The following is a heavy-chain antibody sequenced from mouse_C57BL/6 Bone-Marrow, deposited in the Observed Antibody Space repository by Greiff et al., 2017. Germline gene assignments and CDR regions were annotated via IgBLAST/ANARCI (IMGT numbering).Heavy chain of an antibody. J-gene: IGHJ4*01. V-gene: IGHV1-81*01. Sequence: VKLMESGAELARPGASVKLSCKASGYTFTSYGISWVKQRTGQGLEWIGEIYTRSGNTYYHEKFKGKATLTADKSSSTGYMELRSLTSEDSAVYFCARRGLLRPRDYWGQGTSVTVSS. CDR1: GYTFTSYG. D-gene: IGHD1-2*01. CDR2: IYTRSGNT. CDR3: ARRGLLRPRDY.